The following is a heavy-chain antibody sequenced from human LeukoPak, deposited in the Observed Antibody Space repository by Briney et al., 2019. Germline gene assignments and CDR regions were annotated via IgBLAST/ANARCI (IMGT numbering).Heavy chain of an antibody. CDR3: ARGVEQWLEYYFDY. V-gene: IGHV1-69*13. D-gene: IGHD6-19*01. Sequence: SVKVSCKASGGTFSSYAISWVRQAPGQGLEWMGGIIPIFGTASYAQKFQGRVTITADESTSTAYMELSSLRSEDTAVYYCARGVEQWLEYYFDYWGQGTLVTVSS. J-gene: IGHJ4*02. CDR1: GGTFSSYA. CDR2: IIPIFGTA.